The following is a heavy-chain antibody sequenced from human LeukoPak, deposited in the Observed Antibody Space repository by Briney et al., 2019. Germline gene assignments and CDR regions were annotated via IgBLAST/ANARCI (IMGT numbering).Heavy chain of an antibody. CDR2: ISGSGGST. CDR3: AKWNYYGSRSYYGFDY. Sequence: GGSPRLSCAASGFTFSSYAMTWVRQAPGKGLEWVSAISGSGGSTYYADSVKGRFTISRDNSKNTLYLQMNSLSAEDTAVYYCAKWNYYGSRSYYGFDYWGQGTLVTVSS. V-gene: IGHV3-23*01. J-gene: IGHJ4*02. D-gene: IGHD3-10*01. CDR1: GFTFSSYA.